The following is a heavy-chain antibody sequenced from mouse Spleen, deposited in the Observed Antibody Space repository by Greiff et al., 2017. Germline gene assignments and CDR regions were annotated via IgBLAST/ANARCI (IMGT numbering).Heavy chain of an antibody. Sequence: QVQLQQPGAELVRPGTSVKLSCKASGYTFTSYWMHWVKQRPGQGLEWIGVIDPSDSYTNYNQKFKGKATLTVDTSSSTAYMQLSSLTSEDSAVYYCANGGYYSNPWFAYWGQGTLVTVSA. CDR1: GYTFTSYW. CDR3: ANGGYYSNPWFAY. CDR2: IDPSDSYT. J-gene: IGHJ3*01. V-gene: IGHV1-59*01. D-gene: IGHD2-5*01.